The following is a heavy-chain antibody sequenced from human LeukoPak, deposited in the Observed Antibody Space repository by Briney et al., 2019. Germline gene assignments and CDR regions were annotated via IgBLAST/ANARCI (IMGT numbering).Heavy chain of an antibody. CDR3: ATWLQSYFDY. CDR1: GGTFSSYT. CDR2: IIPILGIA. J-gene: IGHJ4*02. Sequence: SVKVSCKASGGTFSSYTISWVRQAPGQGLGWMGRIIPILGIANYAQKFQGRVTITTDESTSTAYMELSSLRSGDTAVYYCATWLQSYFDYWGQGTLVTVSS. D-gene: IGHD5-24*01. V-gene: IGHV1-69*02.